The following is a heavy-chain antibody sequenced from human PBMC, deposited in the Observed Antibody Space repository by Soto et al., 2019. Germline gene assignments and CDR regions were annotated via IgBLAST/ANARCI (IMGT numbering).Heavy chain of an antibody. CDR1: GFTFSSYA. CDR3: ARTGPSYYYGSFDY. J-gene: IGHJ4*02. D-gene: IGHD3-10*01. Sequence: GGSLRLSCAASGFTFSSYAMNWVRQAPGKGLEWLSYISSSSSIIYYADTVKGRFTISRDNAKNSLYLQMYSLRDEDTAVYYCARTGPSYYYGSFDYWGQGALVTVSS. CDR2: ISSSSSII. V-gene: IGHV3-48*02.